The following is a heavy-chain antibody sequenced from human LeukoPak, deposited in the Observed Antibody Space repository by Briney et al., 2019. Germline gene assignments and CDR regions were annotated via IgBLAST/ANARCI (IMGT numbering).Heavy chain of an antibody. J-gene: IGHJ4*02. CDR3: ARDPETATILQYSDY. Sequence: GGSLRLSCAASGFTFSSYWMHWVRQAPGKGLVWASRINSDGSSTSYADSVKGRFTISRDNAKNTLYLQMNSLRAEDTAVYYCARDPETATILQYSDYWGQGTLVTVSS. CDR2: INSDGSST. CDR1: GFTFSSYW. D-gene: IGHD5-24*01. V-gene: IGHV3-74*01.